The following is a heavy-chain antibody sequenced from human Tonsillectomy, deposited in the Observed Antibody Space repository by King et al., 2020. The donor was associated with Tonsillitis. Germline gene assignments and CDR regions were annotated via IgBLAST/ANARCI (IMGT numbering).Heavy chain of an antibody. CDR3: ARGLIARIAVAVRSYYMDV. V-gene: IGHV4-34*01. J-gene: IGHJ6*03. Sequence: VQLQQWGAGLLKRSETLSLTCAVYGGSFSGYYWSWIRQPPGKGLEWIGAITHSGSTNYNASLKSRVTISVDTSKNQFSLTLISVTAAATAVYYCARGLIARIAVAVRSYYMDVWDKGTTVTVSS. D-gene: IGHD6-19*01. CDR1: GGSFSGYY. CDR2: ITHSGST.